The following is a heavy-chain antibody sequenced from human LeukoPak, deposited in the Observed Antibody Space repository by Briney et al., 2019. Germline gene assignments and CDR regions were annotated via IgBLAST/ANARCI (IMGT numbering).Heavy chain of an antibody. Sequence: SETLSLTCAVYGGSFSDYWWTWIRQSPGEGLEWIGEVNHSGRTNYNPSLKSRVSISVDTSKNQFSLRLNSVTAVDTAVYYCASKPDSRNWFDPWGQGTLVIVSS. CDR3: ASKPDSRNWFDP. CDR2: VNHSGRT. J-gene: IGHJ5*02. V-gene: IGHV4-34*01. CDR1: GGSFSDYW. D-gene: IGHD1-14*01.